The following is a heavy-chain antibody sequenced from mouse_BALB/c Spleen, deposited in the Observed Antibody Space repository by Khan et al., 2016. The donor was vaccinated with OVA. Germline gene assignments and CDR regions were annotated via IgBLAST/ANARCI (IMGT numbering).Heavy chain of an antibody. J-gene: IGHJ3*01. CDR2: ILPGSGRN. CDR3: ARGNYYGSSSWFGY. D-gene: IGHD1-1*01. Sequence: VQLQQSGAELMKPGASVKISCKATGYTFSSYWIEWVKQRPGHGLEWIGEILPGSGRNNYNEKFKGKATFTADTSSNTAYMQLSHLTSDDSAVYYCARGNYYGSSSWFGYWGQGTLLTVSA. V-gene: IGHV1-9*01. CDR1: GYTFSSYW.